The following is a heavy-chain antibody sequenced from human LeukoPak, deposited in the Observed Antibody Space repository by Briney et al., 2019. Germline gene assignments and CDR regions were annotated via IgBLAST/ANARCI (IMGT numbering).Heavy chain of an antibody. CDR1: GGSISSSGYY. Sequence: SETLSLTCTVSGGSISSSGYYWSWIRQPPGKGLEWIGEINHSGSTNYNPSLKSRVTISVDTSKNQFSLKLSSVTAADTAVYYCARGTPTWKLDAFDIWGQGTMVTVSS. CDR3: ARGTPTWKLDAFDI. D-gene: IGHD1-1*01. V-gene: IGHV4-39*07. CDR2: INHSGST. J-gene: IGHJ3*02.